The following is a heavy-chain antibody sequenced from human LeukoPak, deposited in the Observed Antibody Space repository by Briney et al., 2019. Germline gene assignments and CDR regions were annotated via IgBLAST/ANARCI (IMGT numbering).Heavy chain of an antibody. CDR3: ARDSDYYDSSGQK. Sequence: SETLSLTCTVSGGSISSGDYYWSWIRQPPGKGLEWIGYIYYSGSTYYNPSLKSRVTISVDTSKNQFSLKLSSVTAAGTAVYYCARDSDYYDSSGQKWGQGTMVTVSS. CDR1: GGSISSGDYY. D-gene: IGHD3-22*01. J-gene: IGHJ3*01. CDR2: IYYSGST. V-gene: IGHV4-30-4*08.